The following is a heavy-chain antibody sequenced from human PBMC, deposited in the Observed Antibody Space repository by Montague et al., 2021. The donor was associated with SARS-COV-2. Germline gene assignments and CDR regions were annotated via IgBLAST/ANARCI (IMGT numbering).Heavy chain of an antibody. D-gene: IGHD3-10*01. CDR3: SRPPGGVPWFGDFDY. J-gene: IGHJ4*02. CDR2: IYYSGNT. Sequence: SETLSLTCTVSGGSISSSSYYWGWIRQPPGKGLEWIGSIYYSGNTYYNPSLKSRVTISVDTSKNQFSLKLSSVTAADTCVYYCSRPPGGVPWFGDFDYRGQGTLATVSS. V-gene: IGHV4-39*01. CDR1: GGSISSSSYY.